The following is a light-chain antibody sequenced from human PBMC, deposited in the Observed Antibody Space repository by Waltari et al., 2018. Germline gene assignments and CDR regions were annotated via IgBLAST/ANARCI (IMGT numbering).Light chain of an antibody. Sequence: DIVLTQSPGTLSLSPGESATLSCRASQSVGKYLAWYQQRPGQAPRLLLYHASIRATGIPDRFSGSGSGTDFSLTISRLEPEDFAVYYCQKYESLPATFGQGTTVEIK. J-gene: IGKJ1*01. CDR2: HAS. CDR3: QKYESLPAT. V-gene: IGKV3-20*01. CDR1: QSVGKY.